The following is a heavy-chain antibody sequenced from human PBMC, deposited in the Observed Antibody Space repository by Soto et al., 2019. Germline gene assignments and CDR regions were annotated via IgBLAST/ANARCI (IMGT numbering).Heavy chain of an antibody. D-gene: IGHD1-7*01. CDR2: LIGSGTST. Sequence: EVQLLESGGALVQPGGSLRLSCAASGFSFVNYAMNWVRQAPGKRLEWVSGLIGSGTSTYYADSVKGRFPISRDKSRDTLFLQMNSLTADAAAVYYCAKATTNGGWFNPFDSWGQGALVTVSS. V-gene: IGHV3-23*01. CDR3: AKATTNGGWFNPFDS. J-gene: IGHJ4*02. CDR1: GFSFVNYA.